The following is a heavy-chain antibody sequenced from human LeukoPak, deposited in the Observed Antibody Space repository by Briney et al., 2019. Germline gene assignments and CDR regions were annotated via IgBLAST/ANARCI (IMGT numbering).Heavy chain of an antibody. CDR1: GGSLSSGDYY. Sequence: SETLSLTCTVSGGSLSSGDYYWSWIRQPPGKGLEWIGYIYYSGNTDYNPSLKSRVTISVDTSRNQFSLKLDSVTAADTAVYYCARVFRRDGYFDYWGQGTLVTVSS. CDR2: IYYSGNT. D-gene: IGHD5-24*01. V-gene: IGHV4-61*08. CDR3: ARVFRRDGYFDY. J-gene: IGHJ4*02.